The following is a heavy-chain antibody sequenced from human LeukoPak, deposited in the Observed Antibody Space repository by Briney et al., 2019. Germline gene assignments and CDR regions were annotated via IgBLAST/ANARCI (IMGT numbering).Heavy chain of an antibody. J-gene: IGHJ4*02. CDR1: GYSFTSYW. CDR3: AKDRAVFDY. D-gene: IGHD3-22*01. V-gene: IGHV5-51*01. CDR2: IHPGDSDT. Sequence: GESLKISCKGSGYSFTSYWIGWVRQMPGKGLEWMGIIHPGDSDTRYSPSFQGQVTISRDNAKNSLYLQMNSLRAEDTAVYYCAKDRAVFDYWGQGTLVTVSS.